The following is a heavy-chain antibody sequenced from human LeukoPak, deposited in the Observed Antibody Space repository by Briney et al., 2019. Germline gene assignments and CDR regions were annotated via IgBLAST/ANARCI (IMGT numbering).Heavy chain of an antibody. CDR3: ARGTLYSGWSYYFDC. J-gene: IGHJ4*02. V-gene: IGHV4-39*07. Sequence: SETLSLTCSVSGGSISLSYYYWGWIRQPPGKALEWIGSVYYSGTASYNPSLKSRVTISVDMSKNHFSLRLSSVTAADTAMYYCARGTLYSGWSYYFDCWGQGSQVTVSS. CDR1: GGSISLSYYY. D-gene: IGHD6-19*01. CDR2: VYYSGTA.